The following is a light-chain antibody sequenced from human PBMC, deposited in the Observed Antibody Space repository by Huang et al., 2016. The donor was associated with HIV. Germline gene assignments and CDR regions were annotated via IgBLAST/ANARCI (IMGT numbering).Light chain of an antibody. V-gene: IGKV3-11*01. CDR3: QQRSNWPPWT. CDR2: DAS. Sequence: EIVLTQSPATLSLSPGERATLSCRASPSVRSYLAWYQQKPGQAPRLLIYDASNRATGIPARFSGSGAGTDFTLTISSLEPEDFAVYYCQQRSNWPPWTFGQGTKVEIK. CDR1: PSVRSY. J-gene: IGKJ1*01.